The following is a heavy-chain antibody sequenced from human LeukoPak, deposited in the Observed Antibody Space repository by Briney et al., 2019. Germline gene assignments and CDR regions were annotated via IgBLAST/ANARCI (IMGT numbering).Heavy chain of an antibody. CDR2: INPNSGGT. J-gene: IGHJ6*02. CDR3: ARGRTTVTTHYYYGMDV. Sequence: APVKVSCKASGYTFTGYYMHWVRQAPGQGLEWMGWINPNSGGTNYAQKFQGRVTITADKSTSTAYMELSSLRSEDTAVYYCARGRTTVTTHYYYGMDVWGQGTTVTVSS. D-gene: IGHD4-17*01. V-gene: IGHV1-2*02. CDR1: GYTFTGYY.